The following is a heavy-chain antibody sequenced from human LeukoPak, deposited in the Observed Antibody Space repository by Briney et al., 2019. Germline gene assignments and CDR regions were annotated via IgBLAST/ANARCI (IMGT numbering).Heavy chain of an antibody. D-gene: IGHD3-10*01. CDR3: ARLSPAGSGSWGAFDI. CDR2: IYYSGST. Sequence: SETLSLTCTVSGGSISSYYWSWLRQPPGKGLEWIGYIYYSGSTNYNPSLKSRVTISVDTSKNQFSLKLSSVTAADTAVYYCARLSPAGSGSWGAFDIWGQGTMVTVSS. V-gene: IGHV4-59*08. J-gene: IGHJ3*02. CDR1: GGSISSYY.